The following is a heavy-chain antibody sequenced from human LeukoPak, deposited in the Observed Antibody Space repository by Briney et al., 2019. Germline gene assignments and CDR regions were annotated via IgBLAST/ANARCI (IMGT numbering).Heavy chain of an antibody. D-gene: IGHD6-19*01. J-gene: IGHJ4*02. CDR2: ISYDGGNK. CDR1: GFTFSNYV. V-gene: IGHV3-30*18. Sequence: PGGSLRLSCAASGFTFSNYVMSWVRQAPGKGLEWVAVISYDGGNKYYADSVKGRFTISRDNSKNTLYLQMNSLRAEDTAVYYCAKESGWYYFDYWGQGTLVTVSS. CDR3: AKESGWYYFDY.